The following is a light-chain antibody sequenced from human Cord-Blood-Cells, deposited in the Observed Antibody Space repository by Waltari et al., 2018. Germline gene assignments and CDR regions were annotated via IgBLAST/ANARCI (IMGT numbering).Light chain of an antibody. Sequence: DIQMTQSPSTLSASVGDRDTITCRASQSISSWCAWYQQKPGKAPKLLIYKASSLESGVPSRFSGSGSGTEFTLTISSLQPDDFATYYCQQYNSYSRTFGQGTKVEIK. CDR2: KAS. J-gene: IGKJ1*01. V-gene: IGKV1-5*03. CDR1: QSISSW. CDR3: QQYNSYSRT.